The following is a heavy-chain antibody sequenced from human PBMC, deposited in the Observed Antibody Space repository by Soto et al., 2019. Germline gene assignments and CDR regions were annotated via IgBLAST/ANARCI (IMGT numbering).Heavy chain of an antibody. CDR1: EFTFSSYA. CDR2: IISSDFST. Sequence: VGSLRLSCTASEFTFSSYARSWVLQNPCKGLEWVSGIISSDFSTYYADSVKGRFTISRDNSKNTLHLQMNSLRAEDTAVYYFAPGRQLVVEYWGQGTLVTVSS. CDR3: APGRQLVVEY. D-gene: IGHD6-13*01. J-gene: IGHJ4*02. V-gene: IGHV3-23*01.